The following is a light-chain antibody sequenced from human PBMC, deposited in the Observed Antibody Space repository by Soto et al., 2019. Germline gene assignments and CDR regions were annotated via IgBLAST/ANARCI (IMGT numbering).Light chain of an antibody. CDR3: QQSYSTGFT. V-gene: IGKV1-39*01. CDR1: QSISSY. J-gene: IGKJ3*01. CDR2: AAS. Sequence: DIQMTQSPSSLSASVGDRVTITCRASQSISSYLNWYQQKPGKAPKLLIYAASSLQSGVPSRFSGSGSGTDFTLTISSLQPEDFVTYYCQQSYSTGFTFGPGTKVDIK.